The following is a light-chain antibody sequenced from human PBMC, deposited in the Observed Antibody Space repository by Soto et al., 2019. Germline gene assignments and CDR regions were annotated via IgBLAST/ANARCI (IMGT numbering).Light chain of an antibody. Sequence: QSVLTQAPSASGTPGQRVTISCSGSSSNIGRSSVNWYQHLPGTAPKLLIYSNARRPSGVPERFSGSKSGTSASLAISGLQSEDEADYYCSAWDDSLNGLYVFGTGTKVTVL. CDR1: SSNIGRSS. CDR3: SAWDDSLNGLYV. J-gene: IGLJ1*01. V-gene: IGLV1-44*01. CDR2: SNA.